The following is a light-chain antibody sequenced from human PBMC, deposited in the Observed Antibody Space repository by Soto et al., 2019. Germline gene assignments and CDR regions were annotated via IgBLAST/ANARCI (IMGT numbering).Light chain of an antibody. CDR1: QSVFSS. CDR2: GAA. Sequence: EIVMTQSPATLSVSPGERVTLSCRASQSVFSSLAWYQQKPGQAPRLLIYGAATRATGIPARFSGSGSGTDFTLTISSLQSEDFAVYYCQHYHTWPYTFGQGTKLEIK. V-gene: IGKV3-15*01. J-gene: IGKJ2*01. CDR3: QHYHTWPYT.